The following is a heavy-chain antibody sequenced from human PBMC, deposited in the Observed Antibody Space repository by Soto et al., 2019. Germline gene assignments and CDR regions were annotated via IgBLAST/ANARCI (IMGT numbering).Heavy chain of an antibody. CDR1: GFTFRSYW. CDR2: IKQDGSEE. D-gene: IGHD4-4*01. Sequence: QLVESGGGLVQPGGSLRLSCAASGFTFRSYWMSWVRQAPGKGLEWVANIKQDGSEEYYVDSVRGRFTISRDNAKNSVYLEMNSLRAEDTAVYYGARYYSTFYYYMDVWGKGTPVTVSS. J-gene: IGHJ6*03. V-gene: IGHV3-7*01. CDR3: ARYYSTFYYYMDV.